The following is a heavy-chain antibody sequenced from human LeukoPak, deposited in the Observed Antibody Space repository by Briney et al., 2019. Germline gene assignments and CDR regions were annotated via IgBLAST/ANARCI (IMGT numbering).Heavy chain of an antibody. CDR1: GFTFSDYY. V-gene: IGHV3-11*04. J-gene: IGHJ6*03. D-gene: IGHD1-26*01. CDR3: ARTTRDHLVGATHAIPYYYYMDV. Sequence: GGSLRLSCAASGFTFSDYYMSWIRQAPGKGLEWVSYISSSGSTIYYADSVKGRFTISRDNAKNSLYLQMNSLRAEDTAVFYCARTTRDHLVGATHAIPYYYYMDVWGKGTTVTVSS. CDR2: ISSSGSTI.